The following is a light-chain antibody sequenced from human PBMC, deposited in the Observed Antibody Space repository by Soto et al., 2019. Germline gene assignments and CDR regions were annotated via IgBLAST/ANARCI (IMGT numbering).Light chain of an antibody. CDR2: SNN. V-gene: IGLV1-44*01. Sequence: QAVVTQPPSASGTPGQRVTISCSGSSSNIGSNTVNWYQQLPGTAPKLLIYSNNQRPSGVPDRFSGSKSGTSASLAISGLQSEDEADYSCAAWDDSLNGRVFGGATKLTVL. CDR1: SSNIGSNT. CDR3: AAWDDSLNGRV. J-gene: IGLJ2*01.